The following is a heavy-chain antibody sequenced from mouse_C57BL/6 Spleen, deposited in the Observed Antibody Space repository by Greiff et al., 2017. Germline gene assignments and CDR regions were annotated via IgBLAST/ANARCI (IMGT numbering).Heavy chain of an antibody. CDR1: GYAFSSYW. CDR3: AKDYDHGGAMDY. Sequence: VQLQQSGAELVKPGASVKISCKASGYAFSSYWMNWVKQRPGKGLEWIGQIYPGDGDTNYNGKFKGKATLTADKSSSTAYMQRSSLTSEDSAVYFCAKDYDHGGAMDYWGQGTSVTVSS. J-gene: IGHJ4*01. V-gene: IGHV1-80*01. CDR2: IYPGDGDT. D-gene: IGHD2-4*01.